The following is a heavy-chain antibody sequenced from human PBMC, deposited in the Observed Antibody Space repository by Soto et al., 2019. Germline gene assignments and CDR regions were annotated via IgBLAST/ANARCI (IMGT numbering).Heavy chain of an antibody. CDR2: IYAGGNT. CDR1: GFSVTSNY. D-gene: IGHD3-9*01. V-gene: IGHV3-53*01. CDR3: ARVTTFYDILTSSYALNYFDY. Sequence: VQLVESGGTLVQPGGSLRLSCAASGFSVTSNYMTWVRQAPGNGLECVSVIYAGGNTYYPDSVKGRFTISSDNSKNTLFLQMNNLRAEDTAVYYCARVTTFYDILTSSYALNYFDYWGQGTRVTVSS. J-gene: IGHJ4*02.